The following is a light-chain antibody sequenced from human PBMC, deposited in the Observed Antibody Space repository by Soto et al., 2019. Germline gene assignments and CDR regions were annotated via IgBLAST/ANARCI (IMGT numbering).Light chain of an antibody. CDR2: DVS. V-gene: IGLV2-11*01. J-gene: IGLJ1*01. Sequence: QSALTQPRSVSGSPGQSVTISCTGTSSDVGAYNYVSWYQQHPGKAPKFMIYDVSKRPSGVPDRFPGSKSGNTASLTISGLQAEDEADYYCCSYAGTYSYVFGTGTKV. CDR1: SSDVGAYNY. CDR3: CSYAGTYSYV.